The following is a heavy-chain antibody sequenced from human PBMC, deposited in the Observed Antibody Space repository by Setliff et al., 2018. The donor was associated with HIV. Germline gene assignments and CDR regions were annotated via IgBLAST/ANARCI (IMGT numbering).Heavy chain of an antibody. D-gene: IGHD3-22*01. Sequence: GGSLRLSCVASGFTFGNCAMNWVRQVPGKGLEWVSGISGGGRPDYAASVKGRFTISRDISKNTLYLQMNSLRAEDTAVYYCARGYYDSRGYYYPFDYWGQGTLVTVSS. J-gene: IGHJ4*02. CDR2: ISGGGRP. CDR3: ARGYYDSRGYYYPFDY. CDR1: GFTFGNCA. V-gene: IGHV3-23*01.